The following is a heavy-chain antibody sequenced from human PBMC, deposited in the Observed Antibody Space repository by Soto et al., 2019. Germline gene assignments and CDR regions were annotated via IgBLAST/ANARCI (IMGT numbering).Heavy chain of an antibody. CDR2: IIPILGIA. D-gene: IGHD3-22*01. V-gene: IGHV1-69*04. Sequence: GASVKVSCKASGGTFSSYTISWVRQAPGQGLEWMGRIIPILGIANYAQKFQGRVTITADKSTSTAYMELSSLRSEDTAVYYCAKEYYDSSGYYYPLDYWGQGTLVTVSS. CDR1: GGTFSSYT. J-gene: IGHJ4*02. CDR3: AKEYYDSSGYYYPLDY.